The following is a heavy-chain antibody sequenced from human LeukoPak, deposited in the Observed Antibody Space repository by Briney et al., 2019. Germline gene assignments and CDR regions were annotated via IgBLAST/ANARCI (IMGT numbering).Heavy chain of an antibody. CDR3: AKSSGWNYYYYYMDV. V-gene: IGHV3-21*01. D-gene: IGHD6-19*01. Sequence: PGGSLRLSCAASGFMFSNFGMNWVRQAPGKGLEWVSSISSSSYIYYADSVKGRFTISRDNAKNSLYLQMNSLRAEDTAVYYCAKSSGWNYYYYYMDVWGKGTTVIASS. CDR2: ISSSSYI. CDR1: GFMFSNFG. J-gene: IGHJ6*03.